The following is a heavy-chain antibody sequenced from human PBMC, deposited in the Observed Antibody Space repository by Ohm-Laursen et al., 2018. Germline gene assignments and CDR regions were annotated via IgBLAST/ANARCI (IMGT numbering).Heavy chain of an antibody. CDR3: ARGYYDSRGSAFEI. CDR2: ISPNSGDT. CDR1: EFTFSNHY. J-gene: IGHJ3*02. V-gene: IGHV1-2*02. Sequence: GASVKVSCKASEFTFSNHYMHWMRQAPGQGLEWVGWISPNSGDTNYAQKFQGRVTMTRDTSISTAYMDLSSLRSDDTAIYYCARGYYDSRGSAFEIWGQGTMVTVSS. D-gene: IGHD3-22*01.